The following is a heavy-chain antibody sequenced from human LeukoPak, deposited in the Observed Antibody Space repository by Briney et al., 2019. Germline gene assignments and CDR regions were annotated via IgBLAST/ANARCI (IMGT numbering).Heavy chain of an antibody. CDR3: ARSVGGSGSYYKLFDY. J-gene: IGHJ4*02. D-gene: IGHD3-10*01. Sequence: SETLSLTCTVSGYSISSGYYWGWIRQPPGKGLEWIGSIYHSGRTFYNPSLKSRVTISVDTSKNQFSLKLSSVTAADTAVYYCARSVGGSGSYYKLFDYWGQGTLVTVSS. CDR1: GYSISSGYY. V-gene: IGHV4-38-2*02. CDR2: IYHSGRT.